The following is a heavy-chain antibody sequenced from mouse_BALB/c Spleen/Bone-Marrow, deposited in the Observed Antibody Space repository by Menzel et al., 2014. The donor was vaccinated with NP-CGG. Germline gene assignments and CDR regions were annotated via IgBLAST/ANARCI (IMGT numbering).Heavy chain of an antibody. Sequence: VKLMESGPGPVSPSQSLSITCTVSGFSLTSYGVHWVRQPPGKGLEWLVVIWSDGSTTYNSALKSRLSISKDNSKSQVFLKMNSLQTDDTAMYYCARNWGYYAMDYWGQGTSVTVSS. CDR3: ARNWGYYAMDY. CDR1: GFSLTSYG. CDR2: IWSDGST. J-gene: IGHJ4*01. V-gene: IGHV2-6*02.